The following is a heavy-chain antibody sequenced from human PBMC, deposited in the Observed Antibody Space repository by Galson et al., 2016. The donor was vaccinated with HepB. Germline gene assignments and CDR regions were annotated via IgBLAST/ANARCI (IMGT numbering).Heavy chain of an antibody. V-gene: IGHV5-51*01. CDR3: ARPRHYDRWVDAFDS. D-gene: IGHD3-3*01. Sequence: QSGAEVKKPGESLKISCKGSGYSFTSYWIGWVRQMPGKGLEWMGTIYPGDSHTRYSPSFQGQVTISADKSISTAYLQWSSMKASDTAMYYCARPRHYDRWVDAFDSWGQGTMVTVSS. CDR2: IYPGDSHT. CDR1: GYSFTSYW. J-gene: IGHJ3*02.